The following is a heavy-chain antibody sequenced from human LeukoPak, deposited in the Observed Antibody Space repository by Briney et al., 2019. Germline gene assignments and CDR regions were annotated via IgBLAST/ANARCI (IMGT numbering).Heavy chain of an antibody. CDR2: IRYDGSNK. Sequence: GGSLRLSCAASGFTFSSYGMHWVRQAPGKGLEWVAFIRYDGSNKYYADSVKGRFTISRDNSKNTLYLQMNSLRAEDTAVYYCAKGLSSSGWSDAFDIWGQGTMVTVSS. V-gene: IGHV3-30*02. D-gene: IGHD6-19*01. CDR3: AKGLSSSGWSDAFDI. J-gene: IGHJ3*02. CDR1: GFTFSSYG.